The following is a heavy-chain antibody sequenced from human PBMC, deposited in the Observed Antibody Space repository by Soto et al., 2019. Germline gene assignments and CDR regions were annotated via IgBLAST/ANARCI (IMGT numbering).Heavy chain of an antibody. V-gene: IGHV3-23*01. D-gene: IGHD6-13*01. J-gene: IGHJ4*02. CDR2: ISGSAGAT. CDR3: ARQDYSTTWYLNY. CDR1: GFTFSSYS. Sequence: GGSLRLSCAASGFTFSSYSMNWVRQAPGKGLEWVSVISGSAGATYYADSVKGRFTISRDNSKNTLYLQMNSLRAEDTAVYYCARQDYSTTWYLNYWGQGTLVTVSS.